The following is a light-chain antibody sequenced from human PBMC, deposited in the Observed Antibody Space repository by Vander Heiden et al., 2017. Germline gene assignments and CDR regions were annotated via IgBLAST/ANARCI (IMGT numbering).Light chain of an antibody. CDR2: EDN. J-gene: IGLJ2*01. V-gene: IGLV3-10*01. CDR3: YSTDSSGNHRV. Sequence: SYDLTQPPSVSVSQGQTARITCSGYALPSKYAYWYQQKSGQAPVLVICEDNKRPSGIPGRFSGSSTGTMATLTISGAQVEDEADYYCYSTDSSGNHRVFGGGTKLTVL. CDR1: ALPSKY.